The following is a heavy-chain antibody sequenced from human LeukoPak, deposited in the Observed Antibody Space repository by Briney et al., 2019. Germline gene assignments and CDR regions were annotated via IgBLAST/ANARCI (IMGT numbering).Heavy chain of an antibody. J-gene: IGHJ4*02. D-gene: IGHD6-13*01. CDR3: ARKPLYSSSWNGYLYDY. CDR2: ISSSSYI. V-gene: IGHV3-21*04. CDR1: EFTFSSYN. Sequence: GGSLRLSCAASEFTFSSYNMNWVRQAPGKGLEWVSFISSSSYIYYADSVKGRFTISRDNAKNSLYLQMNSLRAEDTAVYYCARKPLYSSSWNGYLYDYWGQGTLVTVSS.